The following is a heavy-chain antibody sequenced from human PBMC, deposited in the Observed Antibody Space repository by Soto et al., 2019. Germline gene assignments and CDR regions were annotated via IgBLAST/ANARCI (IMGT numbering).Heavy chain of an antibody. CDR1: GYTFTSYA. Sequence: GASVKVSCKASGYTFTSYAMHWVRQAPGQRLEWMGWINAGNGNTKYSQKFQGRVTITRDTSASTAYMELSSLRSEDTAVYYCARAIRGKLNHYYYGMDVWGQGTTVTVSS. V-gene: IGHV1-3*01. D-gene: IGHD3-10*01. J-gene: IGHJ6*02. CDR2: INAGNGNT. CDR3: ARAIRGKLNHYYYGMDV.